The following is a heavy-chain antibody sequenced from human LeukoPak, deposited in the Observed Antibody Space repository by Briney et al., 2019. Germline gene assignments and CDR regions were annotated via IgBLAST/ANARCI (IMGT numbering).Heavy chain of an antibody. CDR3: LRVVYYDYLDP. CDR1: GFTFSTYW. V-gene: IGHV3-7*01. J-gene: IGHJ5*02. Sequence: GGSLRLSCTASGFTFSTYWMGWLRQAPGKGLEWVANIKGDGTTINYVDSVKGRFTISSDNAKNSLYLQMNSVRDDDTAVYYCLRVVYYDYLDPWGQGTLVAVSS. CDR2: IKGDGTTI. D-gene: IGHD3-16*01.